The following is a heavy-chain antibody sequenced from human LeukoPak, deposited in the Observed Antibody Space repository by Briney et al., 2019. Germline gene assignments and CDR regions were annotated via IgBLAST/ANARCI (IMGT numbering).Heavy chain of an antibody. CDR2: IYSAGYT. V-gene: IGHV3-53*01. J-gene: IGHJ4*02. D-gene: IGHD2-21*01. Sequence: GGSLRLSCAASGFSVSDNYMTWVRQAPGKGLEWVSVIYSAGYTYYADSVKGRFTISRDSSKNTLFLQMNRLRPEDAAVYYCAKAPVTTCRGAYCYPFDYWGQGTLVTVSS. CDR3: AKAPVTTCRGAYCYPFDY. CDR1: GFSVSDNY.